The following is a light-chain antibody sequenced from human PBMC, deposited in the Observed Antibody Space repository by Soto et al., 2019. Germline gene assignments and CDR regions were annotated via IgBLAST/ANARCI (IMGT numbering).Light chain of an antibody. CDR1: QGVSSY. CDR2: TAS. J-gene: IGKJ4*01. Sequence: DIQLTQPPSFLSASVGDRVTIACRASQGVSSYLAWFQQRPGKAPKLLIYTASTLQSGVPSRFSGSGSGTEFTLTISSLQPEDFATYYCQQLNSYPLTFGGGTTVEIK. CDR3: QQLNSYPLT. V-gene: IGKV1-9*01.